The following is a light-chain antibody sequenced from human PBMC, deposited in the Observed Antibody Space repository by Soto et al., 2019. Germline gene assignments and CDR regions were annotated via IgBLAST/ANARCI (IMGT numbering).Light chain of an antibody. CDR1: QGISNY. CDR2: DAS. Sequence: DIQMTQFPSSLSASVGDRVTLTCQPSQGISNYLNWYQQKPGKAPNPLIYDASSLKSGVPARFSGSGSGTEFTLTISSLQPDDFATYYCQQYNTYSTFGQGTLLEI. J-gene: IGKJ5*01. V-gene: IGKV1-16*01. CDR3: QQYNTYST.